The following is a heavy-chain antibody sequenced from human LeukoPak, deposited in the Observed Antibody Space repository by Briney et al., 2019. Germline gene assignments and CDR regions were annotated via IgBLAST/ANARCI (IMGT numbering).Heavy chain of an antibody. CDR2: IYYSGST. J-gene: IGHJ4*02. CDR1: GYSMSSGYY. D-gene: IGHD6-19*01. Sequence: PSETRSLTCTVSGYSMSSGYYWGWIRQPPGKGLEWIGSIYYSGSTYYNPSLESRLTISVDTSENHFSLKLRSVTAADTAVYYCARGKVVAGTPGQNSWDYWGQGTLVTVSS. CDR3: ARGKVVAGTPGQNSWDY. V-gene: IGHV4-38-2*02.